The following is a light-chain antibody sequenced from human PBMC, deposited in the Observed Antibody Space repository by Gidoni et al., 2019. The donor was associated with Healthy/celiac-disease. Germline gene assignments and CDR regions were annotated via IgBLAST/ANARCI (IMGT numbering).Light chain of an antibody. J-gene: IGKJ1*01. CDR2: WAS. CDR1: QSVLYSSNNKNY. Sequence: DIVMTQPPDPLAVSLGERATINCKSSQSVLYSSNNKNYLAWYQQKPGQPPKLLIYWASTRESGVPDRFSGSGSGTDFTLTISSLQAEDVAVYYCQQYYSTPRTFXQXTKVEIK. CDR3: QQYYSTPRT. V-gene: IGKV4-1*01.